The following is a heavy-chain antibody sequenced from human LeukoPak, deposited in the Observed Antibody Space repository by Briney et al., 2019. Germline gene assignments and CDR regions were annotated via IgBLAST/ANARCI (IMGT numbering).Heavy chain of an antibody. CDR3: AKDPYGIRYFDY. J-gene: IGHJ4*02. Sequence: QTGGSLRLSCAASGITLSSLAMAWVLQAPGKGLEWVSTVGSSGVNTHYADSVKGRFTISRDNSKNTVYLQMNTVRAEDTAVYYCAKDPYGIRYFDYWGQGTLVTVSS. CDR1: GITLSSLA. V-gene: IGHV3-23*01. D-gene: IGHD3-9*01. CDR2: VGSSGVNT.